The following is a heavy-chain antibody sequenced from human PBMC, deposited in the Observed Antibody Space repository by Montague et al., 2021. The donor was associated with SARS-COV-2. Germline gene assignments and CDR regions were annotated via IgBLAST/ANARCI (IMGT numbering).Heavy chain of an antibody. J-gene: IGHJ4*02. CDR1: ADSITNNY. V-gene: IGHV4-59*13. CDR2: ITYRGST. CDR3: ARGGMYLSY. Sequence: SETLSLTCTVSADSITNNYWTWIRQSPGKGLEWIGHITYRGSTTYNPSLKSRVTTSIDTSKNQFSLILKSVTAADTAVYYCARGGMYLSYWGQGTQVTVSS. D-gene: IGHD1-26*01.